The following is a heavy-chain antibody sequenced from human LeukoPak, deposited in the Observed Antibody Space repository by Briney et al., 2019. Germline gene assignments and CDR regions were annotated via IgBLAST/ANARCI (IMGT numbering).Heavy chain of an antibody. J-gene: IGHJ4*03. CDR3: ASGYSGSWPFDY. V-gene: IGHV3-30*02. CDR1: GFTFSSYG. CDR2: IRYDGSNK. Sequence: GGSLRLSCAASGFTFSSYGMHWVRQAPGKGLEWVAFIRYDGSNKYYADSVKGRFTISRDNSKNTLYLQMNSLRAEDTAVYYCASGYSGSWPFDYWGQGTMVTVSS. D-gene: IGHD6-13*01.